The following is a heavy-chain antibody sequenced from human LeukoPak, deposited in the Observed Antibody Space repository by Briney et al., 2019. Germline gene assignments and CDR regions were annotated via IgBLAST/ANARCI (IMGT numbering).Heavy chain of an antibody. CDR2: IYYSGST. D-gene: IGHD3-22*01. V-gene: IGHV4-39*01. J-gene: IGHJ4*02. CDR1: GGSISSSSYY. Sequence: SETLSLTCTVSGGSISSSSYYWGWIRQPPGKGLEWIESIYYSGSTYYNPSLKSRVTISVDTSKNQFSLKLSSVTAANTAVYYCARLHWGYDSEHDYWGQGTLVTVSS. CDR3: ARLHWGYDSEHDY.